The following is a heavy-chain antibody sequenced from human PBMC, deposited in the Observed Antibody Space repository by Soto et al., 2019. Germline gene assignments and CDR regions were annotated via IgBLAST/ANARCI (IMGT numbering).Heavy chain of an antibody. J-gene: IGHJ6*02. CDR1: GGSISSSNW. CDR3: ARVSGSYYYGMDV. V-gene: IGHV4-4*02. Sequence: QVQLQESGPGLVKPSGTLSLTCAVSGGSISSSNWWSWVRQPPGKGLEWIGEIYHSGSTNYNPSPXXRXPISVDKSKNQFSLKLSSVIAADTAVYYCARVSGSYYYGMDVWGQGTTVTVSS. D-gene: IGHD1-26*01. CDR2: IYHSGST.